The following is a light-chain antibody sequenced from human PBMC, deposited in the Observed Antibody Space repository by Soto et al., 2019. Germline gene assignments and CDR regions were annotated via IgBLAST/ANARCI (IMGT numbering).Light chain of an antibody. CDR1: TGDVTSGHY. V-gene: IGLV7-46*01. CDR3: LVFEGGDVI. J-gene: IGLJ2*01. Sequence: QAVVTQAPSLTVSPGGTVTLTCGSTTGDVTSGHYPYWFQQKPGQAPRTLIYDTSNKHSWTPARFSGSHLGGKAVLTLSGAQPGDGDGYYCLVFEGGDVIFGGGTKLTVL. CDR2: DTS.